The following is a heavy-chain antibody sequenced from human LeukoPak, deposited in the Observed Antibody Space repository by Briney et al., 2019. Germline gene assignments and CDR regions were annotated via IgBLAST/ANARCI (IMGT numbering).Heavy chain of an antibody. D-gene: IGHD6-13*01. CDR1: GGSISSYY. J-gene: IGHJ4*02. CDR2: IYYSGST. Sequence: SETLSLTCTVSGGSISSYYWSWIRQPPGKGLEWIGYIYYSGSTNYNPSLKSRVTISVDTSKNQFSLKLSSVTAADTAVYYCARDGGSSCWEIDYWGQGTLVTVSS. V-gene: IGHV4-59*01. CDR3: ARDGGSSCWEIDY.